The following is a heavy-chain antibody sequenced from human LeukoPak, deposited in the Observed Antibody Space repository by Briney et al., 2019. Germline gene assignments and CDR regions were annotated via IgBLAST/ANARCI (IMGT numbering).Heavy chain of an antibody. CDR1: GYSFTSYW. D-gene: IGHD6-19*01. CDR2: IYPGDCDT. V-gene: IGHV5-51*01. Sequence: GESLKISCKGSGYSFTSYWIGWVRQMPGKGLEWMGIIYPGDCDTRYSPCFQGQVTISADKSISTACPQWSSLKASDTAMYYCARHRADYYYDCYMDVWGKGTTGTVSS. J-gene: IGHJ6*03. CDR3: ARHRADYYYDCYMDV.